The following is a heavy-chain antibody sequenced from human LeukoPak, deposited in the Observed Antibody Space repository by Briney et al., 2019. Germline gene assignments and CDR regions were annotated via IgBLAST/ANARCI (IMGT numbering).Heavy chain of an antibody. V-gene: IGHV2-70*11. CDR3: ARIRTPYGSESYYNFD. D-gene: IGHD3-10*01. CDR2: IDWDDDK. J-gene: IGHJ4*02. CDR1: GFSLSTSGMC. Sequence: ESGPTLVNPTQTLTLTCTFSGFSLSTSGMCVSWIRQPPGKALEWLARIDWDDDKYYSTSLKTRLTISKDTSKNQVVLTMTNMDPVDTATYYCARIRTPYGSESYYNFDWGQGTLVTVSS.